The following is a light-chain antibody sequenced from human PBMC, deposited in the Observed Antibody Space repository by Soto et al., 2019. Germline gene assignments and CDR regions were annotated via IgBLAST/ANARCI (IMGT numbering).Light chain of an antibody. CDR3: QQYGSSYT. CDR2: GAS. J-gene: IGKJ2*01. Sequence: EIVLTQSPGTLSLSPGERATLSCRASQSVSSNYLAWYQQKPGQAPRLLIYGASIRATGLPDRFSGSGSGTDFTLTISTLEPEDFAVYYCQQYGSSYTFGQGTKLEIK. V-gene: IGKV3-20*01. CDR1: QSVSSNY.